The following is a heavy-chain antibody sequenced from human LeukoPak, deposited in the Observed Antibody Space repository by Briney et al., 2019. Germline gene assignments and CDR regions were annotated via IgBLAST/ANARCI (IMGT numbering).Heavy chain of an antibody. D-gene: IGHD6-19*01. V-gene: IGHV3-30*04. CDR2: IPHDGGNK. CDR1: GFTFSTYA. CDR3: AREAYSSGRAGTFDI. Sequence: GVSLRLSCAASGFTFSTYAMSWVRQAPGKRLEWVALIPHDGGNKQYGDSAKGRFTVSRENSKNTVDLNMDSLTVDDTAIYYCAREAYSSGRAGTFDIWGQGTMVTVSS. J-gene: IGHJ3*02.